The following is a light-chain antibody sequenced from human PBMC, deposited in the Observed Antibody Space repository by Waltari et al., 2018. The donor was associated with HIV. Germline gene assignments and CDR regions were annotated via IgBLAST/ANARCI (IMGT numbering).Light chain of an antibody. CDR1: QGISTY. Sequence: DIQLTQSPSFLSASVGDRVTITCRASQGISTYLAWYLQKPGKAPNVLIYGASTLQSGVPSRFSGSGSGTEFTLTISSLQPEDFATYYCQQLHSSPYTFGQGTKLEIK. CDR2: GAS. J-gene: IGKJ2*01. V-gene: IGKV1-9*01. CDR3: QQLHSSPYT.